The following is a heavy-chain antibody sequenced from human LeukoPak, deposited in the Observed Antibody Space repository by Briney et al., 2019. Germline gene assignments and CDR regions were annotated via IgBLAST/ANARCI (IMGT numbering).Heavy chain of an antibody. D-gene: IGHD2-2*01. CDR3: ARAVDCSSTSCYAAGVDY. CDR1: GGSISSGGYY. J-gene: IGHJ4*02. Sequence: PSQTLSLTCTVSGGSISSGGYYWSWIRQHPGKGLEWIGYIYYSGSTYCNPSLKSRVTISVDTSKNQFSLKLSSVTAADTAVYYCARAVDCSSTSCYAAGVDYWGQGTLVTVSS. V-gene: IGHV4-31*03. CDR2: IYYSGST.